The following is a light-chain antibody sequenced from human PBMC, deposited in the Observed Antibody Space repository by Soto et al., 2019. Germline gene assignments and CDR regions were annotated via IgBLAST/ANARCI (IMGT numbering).Light chain of an antibody. CDR2: DAS. J-gene: IGKJ4*01. V-gene: IGKV1-39*01. Sequence: DIQMTQSPSSLSASVGDRVTITCRASQSIISYLNWYHQKPGKAPKLLIYDASSLQRGVPSRFSGSGSGTDFTLTLRSLQPEDSATYYCQQSYSTPLTFGGGTKVEIK. CDR1: QSIISY. CDR3: QQSYSTPLT.